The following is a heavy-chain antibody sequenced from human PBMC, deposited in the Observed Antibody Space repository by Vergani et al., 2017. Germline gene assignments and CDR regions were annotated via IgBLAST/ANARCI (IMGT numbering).Heavy chain of an antibody. CDR3: AKARGIAVAGTSLYYFDY. V-gene: IGHV3-23*04. D-gene: IGHD6-19*01. Sequence: VQLVESGGGLVKPGRSLRLPCAASGFTFSSYAMSWVRQAPGKGLEWVSAISGSGGSTYYADSVKGRFTISRDNSKNTLYLQMNSLRAEDTAVYYCAKARGIAVAGTSLYYFDYWGQGTLVTVSS. J-gene: IGHJ4*02. CDR2: ISGSGGST. CDR1: GFTFSSYA.